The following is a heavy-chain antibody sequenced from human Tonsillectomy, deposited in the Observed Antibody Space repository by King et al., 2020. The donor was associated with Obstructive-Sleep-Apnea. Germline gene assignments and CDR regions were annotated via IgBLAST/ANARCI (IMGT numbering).Heavy chain of an antibody. D-gene: IGHD2-15*01. V-gene: IGHV3-23*04. Sequence: VQLVEAGGGLVQPGGSLRLSCAASGFTFISYAMSWVRQAPGKGLEWVSAISGGGGSTYYADSVKGLLTISRDNSKNKLYLQMNSLRAEDTAVYYCAKEKGGYCSGGSCDYFDYWGQGTLVTVSS. CDR1: GFTFISYA. CDR2: ISGGGGST. CDR3: AKEKGGYCSGGSCDYFDY. J-gene: IGHJ4*02.